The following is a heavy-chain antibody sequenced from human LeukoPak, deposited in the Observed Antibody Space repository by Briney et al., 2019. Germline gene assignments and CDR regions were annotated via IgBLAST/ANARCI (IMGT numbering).Heavy chain of an antibody. Sequence: LGESLKISCKGSGYSFPNYWIGWVRQMPGKGLEWIGIVYPATSDTTYSPSFQGQVTISADKSSSTAYLQWSSLKASDTAMYYCARHWQQLARIDYWGQGTLVTVSS. CDR2: VYPATSDT. V-gene: IGHV5-51*01. CDR1: GYSFPNYW. CDR3: ARHWQQLARIDY. D-gene: IGHD6-13*01. J-gene: IGHJ4*02.